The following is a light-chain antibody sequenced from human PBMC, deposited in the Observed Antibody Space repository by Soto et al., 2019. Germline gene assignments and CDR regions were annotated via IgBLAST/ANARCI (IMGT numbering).Light chain of an antibody. CDR1: SSSSHIGHHS. CDR3: AAWDDSLSGPV. CDR2: DND. V-gene: IGLV1-47*01. J-gene: IGLJ2*01. Sequence: QSVVTQPPSVSAAPGQKVTISCSGSSSSSHIGHHSVSWYQHLPGTAPKLLIYDNDQRPSGVPDRFSGSKSGTSASLAISGLRSEDEADYYCAAWDDSLSGPVFGGGTKLTVL.